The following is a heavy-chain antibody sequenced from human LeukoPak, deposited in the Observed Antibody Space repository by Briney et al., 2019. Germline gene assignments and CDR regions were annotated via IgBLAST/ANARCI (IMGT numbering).Heavy chain of an antibody. J-gene: IGHJ4*02. CDR3: ARGPSNCGGDCYSGRLFDY. V-gene: IGHV4-34*01. Sequence: SETLSLTCAVYGGSFSGYYWSWIRQPPGKGLEWIGEINHSGSTNYNPSLKSRVTISVDTSKNQFSLKLSSVTAADTAVYYCARGPSNCGGDCYSGRLFDYWGQGTLVTVSS. CDR1: GGSFSGYY. CDR2: INHSGST. D-gene: IGHD2-21*02.